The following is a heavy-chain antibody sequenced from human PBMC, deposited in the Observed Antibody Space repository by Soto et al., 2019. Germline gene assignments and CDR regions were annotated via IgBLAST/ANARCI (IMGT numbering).Heavy chain of an antibody. CDR1: GSTFTSYG. Sequence: QVQLVQSGAEVKKPWASVKVSCKASGSTFTSYGISWVRQAPGQGLEWMGWISAYNGNTNYAQKLQCRVTMTTDTSSRTDHMELRRLRADDPAVDYCARDVNHPVAKTGRGYYSYGMDVWGQGTPVRVSS. V-gene: IGHV1-18*04. CDR2: ISAYNGNT. J-gene: IGHJ6*02. D-gene: IGHD5-12*01. CDR3: ARDVNHPVAKTGRGYYSYGMDV.